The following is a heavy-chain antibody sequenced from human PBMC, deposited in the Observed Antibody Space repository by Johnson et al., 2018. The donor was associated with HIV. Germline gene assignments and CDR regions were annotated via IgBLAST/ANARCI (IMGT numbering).Heavy chain of an antibody. D-gene: IGHD3-10*01. CDR3: ARDNFGGLNAFDI. Sequence: EKLVESGGGLVQPGGSLRLSCAVSGFTVISNYMTWVRQAPGKGLEWVSIIYSRDTTYYADSVKGRFTISRDNSKNTLYLQMNSLRAEDTAVYYCARDNFGGLNAFDIWGQGTMVTVSS. CDR2: IYSRDTT. CDR1: GFTVISNY. V-gene: IGHV3-66*02. J-gene: IGHJ3*02.